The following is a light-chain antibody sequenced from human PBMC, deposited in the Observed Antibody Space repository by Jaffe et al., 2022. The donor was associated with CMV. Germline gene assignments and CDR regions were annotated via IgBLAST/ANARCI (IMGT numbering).Light chain of an antibody. V-gene: IGLV2-23*02. CDR3: CSYAGSGDV. CDR1: SSDVGSYNL. CDR2: EVS. Sequence: QSALTQPASVSGSPGQSITISCTGTSSDVGSYNLVSWYQQHPGKAPKLMIYEVSKRPSGVSNRFSGSKSGNTASLTISGLQAEDEADYYCCSYAGSGDVFGGGTKLTVL. J-gene: IGLJ3*02.